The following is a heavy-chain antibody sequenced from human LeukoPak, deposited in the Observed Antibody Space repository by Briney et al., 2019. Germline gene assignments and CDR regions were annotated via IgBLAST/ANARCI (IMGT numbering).Heavy chain of an antibody. CDR3: AKDLSGGGFDY. Sequence: PGGSLRLSCAASGFTFSSYAMHWVRQAPGKGLEWVAVISYDGSNKYYADSVKGRFTISRDNSKNTLYLQMNSLRAEDTAVYYCAKDLSGGGFDYWGQGTLVTVSS. CDR1: GFTFSSYA. J-gene: IGHJ4*02. CDR2: ISYDGSNK. V-gene: IGHV3-30*04. D-gene: IGHD3-10*01.